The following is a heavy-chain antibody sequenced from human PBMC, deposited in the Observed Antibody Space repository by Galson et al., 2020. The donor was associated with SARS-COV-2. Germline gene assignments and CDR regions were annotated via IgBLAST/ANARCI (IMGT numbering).Heavy chain of an antibody. Sequence: ASVKVSCKVSGYTLIELSMHWVRQTPGKGLEWMGGFDPEDGKTIYVEKFQGRVTMTEDTPTDTAYMELSGLRFDDTAVYYCATSPAYCGGDCSSDYWGQGTLVTVSS. V-gene: IGHV1-24*01. CDR1: GYTLIELS. J-gene: IGHJ4*02. CDR3: ATSPAYCGGDCSSDY. D-gene: IGHD2-21*02. CDR2: FDPEDGKT.